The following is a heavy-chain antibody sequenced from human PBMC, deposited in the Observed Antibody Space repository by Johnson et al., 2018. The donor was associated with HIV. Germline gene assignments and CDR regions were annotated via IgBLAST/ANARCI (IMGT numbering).Heavy chain of an antibody. J-gene: IGHJ3*02. Sequence: QVQLVESGGGLVQPGGSLRLSCAASGFTFSSYAMHWVRQAPGKGLEWVAVISYDGSNKYYADSVKGRFTISRDNSKNTLYLQMNSLRAEDTAVYYCVRPAAAGRDDAFDIWGQGTMVTVSS. CDR3: VRPAAAGRDDAFDI. D-gene: IGHD6-13*01. V-gene: IGHV3-30*04. CDR1: GFTFSSYA. CDR2: ISYDGSNK.